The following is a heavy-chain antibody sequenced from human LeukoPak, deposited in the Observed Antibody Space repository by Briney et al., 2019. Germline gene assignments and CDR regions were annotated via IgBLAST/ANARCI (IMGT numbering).Heavy chain of an antibody. V-gene: IGHV7-4-1*02. CDR1: GYTFTSYS. Sequence: ASVKVSCKASGYTFTSYSMNWVRQAPGQGLEWMGWINTNTGDPTYAQGFPGRFVFSLDTSVSTAYLQISSLKADDTAVYYCARANLWFGELGWIDPWGQGTLVTVSS. CDR3: ARANLWFGELGWIDP. CDR2: INTNTGDP. D-gene: IGHD3-10*01. J-gene: IGHJ5*02.